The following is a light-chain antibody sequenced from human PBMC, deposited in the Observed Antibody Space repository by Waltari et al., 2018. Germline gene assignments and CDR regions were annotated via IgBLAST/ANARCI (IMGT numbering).Light chain of an antibody. CDR3: SSYISSSTLEL. CDR2: DVS. J-gene: IGLJ2*01. Sequence: QSALTQPAPVSGSPGQSITIPCTATSSDVGGYNYVPWYQQHPGKAPKLMIYDVSNRPSGVSNRFSGSKSGNTASLTISGLQAEDEADYYCSSYISSSTLELFGGGTSLTVL. V-gene: IGLV2-14*03. CDR1: SSDVGGYNY.